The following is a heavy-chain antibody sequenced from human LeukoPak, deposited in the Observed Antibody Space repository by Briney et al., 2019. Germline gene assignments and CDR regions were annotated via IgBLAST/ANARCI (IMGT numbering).Heavy chain of an antibody. Sequence: SETLSLTCTVSGGSISSGSYYWSWIRQPAGKGLEWIGRIYTSGSTNYNPSLKSRVTISVDTSKNQFSLKLSSVTAADTAVYYCARSFGTTCYNCYYYYYYMDVWGKGTTVTVSS. V-gene: IGHV4-61*02. CDR1: GGSISSGSYY. CDR3: ARSFGTTCYNCYYYYYYMDV. J-gene: IGHJ6*03. CDR2: IYTSGST. D-gene: IGHD2-2*02.